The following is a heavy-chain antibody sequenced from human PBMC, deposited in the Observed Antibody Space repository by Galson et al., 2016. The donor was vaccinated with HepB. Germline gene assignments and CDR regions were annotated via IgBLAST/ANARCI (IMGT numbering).Heavy chain of an antibody. V-gene: IGHV5-51*01. CDR3: ARQTAEGSFDY. CDR1: GYGFHTYW. CDR2: IFPNNAET. Sequence: QSGAEVKKPGESLKISCQVSGYGFHTYWIAWVRQMPGKGLEWMGMIFPNNAETRYSPSLQGQITISADKSLSIAYLHWSSVRASDSAMYYCARQTAEGSFDYWGQGTLATVSS. J-gene: IGHJ4*02. D-gene: IGHD2-21*02.